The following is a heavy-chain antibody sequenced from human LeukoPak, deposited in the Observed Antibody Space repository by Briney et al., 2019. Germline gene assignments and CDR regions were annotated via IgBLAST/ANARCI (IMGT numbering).Heavy chain of an antibody. Sequence: GGSLRLSCAASGFTFSSYAMSWVRQAPGKGLEWVSAISGSGGSTYYADSVKGRFTISRDNSKNTLYLQMNSLRAEDTAVYYCAKSLAVFGVVIAFDYWGQGTLVTVSS. CDR3: AKSLAVFGVVIAFDY. CDR2: ISGSGGST. V-gene: IGHV3-23*01. J-gene: IGHJ4*02. CDR1: GFTFSSYA. D-gene: IGHD3-3*01.